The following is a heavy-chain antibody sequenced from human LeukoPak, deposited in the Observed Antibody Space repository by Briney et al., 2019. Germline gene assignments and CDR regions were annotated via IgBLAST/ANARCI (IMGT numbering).Heavy chain of an antibody. V-gene: IGHV1-2*06. CDR3: GRGPGYYYDSSGYYPGDY. D-gene: IGHD3-22*01. CDR2: INPNSGGT. CDR1: GYTFTGYY. J-gene: IGHJ4*02. Sequence: ASVKVSCKASGYTFTGYYMHWVRQAPGQGLEWMGRINPNSGGTNYAQKFQGRVTMTRDTSISTAYMELSRLRSDDTAVYYCGRGPGYYYDSSGYYPGDYWGQGTLVTVSS.